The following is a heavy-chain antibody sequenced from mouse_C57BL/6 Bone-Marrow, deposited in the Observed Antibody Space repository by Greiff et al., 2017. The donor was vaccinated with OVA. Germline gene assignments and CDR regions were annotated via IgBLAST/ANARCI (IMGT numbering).Heavy chain of an antibody. CDR3: ARHYSINAMDY. J-gene: IGHJ4*01. Sequence: VKLQESGPGLVAPSQSLSITCTVSGFSLTSYGVDWVRQSPGKGLEWLGVIWGVGSTNYNSALKSRLSISKDNSKSQVFLKMNSLQTDDTAMYYCARHYSINAMDYWGQGTSVTVSS. D-gene: IGHD2-5*01. CDR1: GFSLTSYG. V-gene: IGHV2-6*01. CDR2: IWGVGST.